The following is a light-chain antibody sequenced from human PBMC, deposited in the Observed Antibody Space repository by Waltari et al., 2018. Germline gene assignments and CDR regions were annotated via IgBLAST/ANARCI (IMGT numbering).Light chain of an antibody. CDR2: DAS. V-gene: IGKV3-11*01. J-gene: IGKJ4*01. CDR1: QSVGTY. CDR3: QQCRNWPLT. Sequence: EIVLTQSPAILSFSPGERATLSCRASQSVGTYLAWYQQRPGQSPRLLIYDASYRATGIPARFSGSGSETDFTLTISSLQPEDFAVYYCQQCRNWPLTFGGGTRVQI.